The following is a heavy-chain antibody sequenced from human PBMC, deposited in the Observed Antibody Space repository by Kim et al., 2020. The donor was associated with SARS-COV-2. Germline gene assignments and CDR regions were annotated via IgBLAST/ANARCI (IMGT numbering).Heavy chain of an antibody. CDR1: GFTFSSYA. Sequence: GGSLRLSCAASGFTFSSYAMHWVRQAPGKGLEYVSAISSNGGSTYYANSVKGRFTISRDNSKNTLYLQMGSLRAEDMAVYYCARAVRTGPKTGWLSGYFDYWGQGTLVTVSS. D-gene: IGHD3-9*01. CDR3: ARAVRTGPKTGWLSGYFDY. CDR2: ISSNGGST. J-gene: IGHJ4*02. V-gene: IGHV3-64*01.